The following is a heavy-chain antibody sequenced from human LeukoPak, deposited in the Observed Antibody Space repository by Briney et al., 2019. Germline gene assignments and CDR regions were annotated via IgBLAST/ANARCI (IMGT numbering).Heavy chain of an antibody. D-gene: IGHD3-22*01. J-gene: IGHJ4*02. V-gene: IGHV3-30-3*01. CDR3: ARGSGYYYALDY. CDR1: GFTLSIYA. Sequence: GESVSLFCGVSGFTLSIYAVQWVRQAPGKGVVGVAVISDDGSNKYYADSVQGLFTISRDNSKNTLYLQMNSLRAEDTAVYYCARGSGYYYALDYWGQGTLVTVSS. CDR2: ISDDGSNK.